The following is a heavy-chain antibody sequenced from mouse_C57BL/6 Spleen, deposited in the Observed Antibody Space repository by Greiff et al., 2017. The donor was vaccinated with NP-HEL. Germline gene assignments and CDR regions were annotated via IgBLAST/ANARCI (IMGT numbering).Heavy chain of an antibody. J-gene: IGHJ4*01. V-gene: IGHV1-81*01. CDR3: ARSYDYDGGYYAMDY. D-gene: IGHD2-4*01. CDR2: IYPRSGNT. CDR1: GYTFTSYG. Sequence: QVHVKQSGAELARPGASVKLSCKASGYTFTSYGISWVKQRTGQGLEWIGEIYPRSGNTYYNEKFKGKATLTADKSSSTAYMELRSLTSEDSAVYFCARSYDYDGGYYAMDYWGQGTSVTVSS.